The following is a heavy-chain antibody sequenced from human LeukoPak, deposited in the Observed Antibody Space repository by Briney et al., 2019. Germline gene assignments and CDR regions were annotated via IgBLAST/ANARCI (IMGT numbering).Heavy chain of an antibody. V-gene: IGHV3-23*01. Sequence: QTGGSLRLSCAASGFTFSSYAMSWVRQAPGKGLEWVSAISGSGGSTYYADSVKGRFTISRDNSENTLYLQMNSLRAEDTAVYYCAKGHYDMPGSIDYWGQGTLVTVSS. CDR3: AKGHYDMPGSIDY. CDR2: ISGSGGST. J-gene: IGHJ4*02. D-gene: IGHD3-22*01. CDR1: GFTFSSYA.